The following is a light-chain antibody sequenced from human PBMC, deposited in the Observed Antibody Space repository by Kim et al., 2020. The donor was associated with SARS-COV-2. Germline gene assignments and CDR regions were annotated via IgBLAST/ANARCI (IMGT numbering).Light chain of an antibody. CDR2: YDS. CDR3: QVWDSSSDHPV. J-gene: IGLJ3*02. CDR1: NLGSKS. V-gene: IGLV3-21*04. Sequence: SYELTQPPSVSVAPGKTARITCGGNNLGSKSVHWYQQKPGQAPVLVIYYDSDRPSGIPERFSGSNSGNTVTLTISRVEAGDEADYYCQVWDSSSDHPVFG.